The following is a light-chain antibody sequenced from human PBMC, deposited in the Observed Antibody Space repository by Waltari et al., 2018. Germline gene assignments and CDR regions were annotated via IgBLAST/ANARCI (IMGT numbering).Light chain of an antibody. CDR2: DVS. V-gene: IGLV2-14*03. CDR3: SSYSDSSTLIV. CDR1: SSAIGTSHY. J-gene: IGLJ3*02. Sequence: SALTQPASVSGSPGPSIPMSCPCTSSAIGTSHYVSLYQQHPGKAPKLMIYDVSNRPSGVSNRFSGSKSGITASLTISGLRAEDEADYYCSSYSDSSTLIVFGGGTKLTVL.